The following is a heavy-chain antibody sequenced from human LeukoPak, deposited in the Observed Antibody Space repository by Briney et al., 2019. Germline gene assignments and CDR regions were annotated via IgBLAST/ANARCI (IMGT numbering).Heavy chain of an antibody. CDR1: GYSFTTYW. CDR3: ARGFYGGYYYYYYMDV. J-gene: IGHJ6*03. Sequence: GESLKISCKGSGYSFTTYWIGWVRQMPGKGLEWMGIIYPGDSDTRYSPSFQGQVTISADRSISTAYLQWSSLKASDTAMYYCARGFYGGYYYYYYMDVWGKGTTVTVSS. CDR2: IYPGDSDT. V-gene: IGHV5-51*01. D-gene: IGHD4/OR15-4a*01.